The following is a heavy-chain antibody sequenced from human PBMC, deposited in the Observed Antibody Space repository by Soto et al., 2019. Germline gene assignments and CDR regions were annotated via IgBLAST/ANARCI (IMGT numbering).Heavy chain of an antibody. CDR1: GGSVSSGDYY. D-gene: IGHD3-10*01. V-gene: IGHV4-31*03. Sequence: QVQLQESGPGLVKPSQTLSLTCTVSGGSVSSGDYYWSWVRQHPGKGLEWIGYIYYSGSTYYNPSRKSGVTISVDAAKNQFSLKLSSVPHADTPVNYGAKESRVREVMDYFDSWGQGTLVTVSS. CDR2: IYYSGST. CDR3: AKESRVREVMDYFDS. J-gene: IGHJ4*02.